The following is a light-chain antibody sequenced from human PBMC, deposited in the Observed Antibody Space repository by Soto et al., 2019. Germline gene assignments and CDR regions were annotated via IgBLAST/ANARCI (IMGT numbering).Light chain of an antibody. CDR2: EGS. V-gene: IGLV2-23*01. CDR3: CSYAGSSTYV. CDR1: SSDVGSYNL. J-gene: IGLJ1*01. Sequence: QSALTQPASVSGSPGQSITISCTGTSSDVGSYNLVSWYQQHPGKAPKRMIYEGSKRPSGVSNRYSGSKSDNTASLTISGLQAEYEADDYCCSYAGSSTYVFGTGTKVTVL.